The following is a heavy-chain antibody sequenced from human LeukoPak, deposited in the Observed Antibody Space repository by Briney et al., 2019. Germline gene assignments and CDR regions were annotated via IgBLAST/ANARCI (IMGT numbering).Heavy chain of an antibody. CDR1: GFTFSNAW. CDR2: IKSKTDGGTT. Sequence: PGGSLRLSCAASGFTFSNAWMSWVRQAPGKGLEWVGRIKSKTDGGTTDYAAPVKGRSTISRDDAKNTLYLQMNSLKNEDTAVXXXXTPYYYDSSGYPPYDYWGQGTLVTVSS. D-gene: IGHD3-22*01. CDR3: XTPYYYDSSGYPPYDY. J-gene: IGHJ4*02. V-gene: IGHV3-15*01.